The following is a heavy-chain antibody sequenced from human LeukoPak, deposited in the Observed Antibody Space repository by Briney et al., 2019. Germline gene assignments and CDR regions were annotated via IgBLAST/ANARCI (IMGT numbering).Heavy chain of an antibody. CDR1: GGSLSSGSYY. V-gene: IGHV4-61*02. Sequence: SETLSLTCTVSGGSLSSGSYYWSWLRQPAGTGLEWIGRIYTSGSTNYNPALRSRLTMSLDTSNNQFSLKLTSVTAADAAVYYCARDPLGLGNYYDYWGQGTLVTVSS. J-gene: IGHJ4*02. CDR3: ARDPLGLGNYYDY. CDR2: IYTSGST. D-gene: IGHD7-27*01.